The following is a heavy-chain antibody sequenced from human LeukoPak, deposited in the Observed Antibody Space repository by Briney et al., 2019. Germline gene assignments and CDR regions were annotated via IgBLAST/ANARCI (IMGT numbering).Heavy chain of an antibody. CDR3: ARERFPWGSTTNWFDP. Sequence: ASVKVSCKASGYTFTSYAMHWMRQAPGQGLEWMGWINPNSGGTNYAQKFQGWVTMTRDTSISTAYMELSRLRSDDTAVYYCARERFPWGSTTNWFDPWGQGTLVTVSS. V-gene: IGHV1-2*04. CDR1: GYTFTSYA. CDR2: INPNSGGT. J-gene: IGHJ5*02. D-gene: IGHD3-16*01.